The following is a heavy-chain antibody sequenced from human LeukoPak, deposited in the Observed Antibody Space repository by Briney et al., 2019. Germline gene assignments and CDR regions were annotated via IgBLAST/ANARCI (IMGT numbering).Heavy chain of an antibody. V-gene: IGHV5-51*01. D-gene: IGHD3-9*01. CDR2: IYPGDSDK. CDR1: GYSFPNYW. J-gene: IGHJ4*02. Sequence: GESLKISCKGSGYSFPNYWIGWVRQMPGKGLEWMGIIYPGDSDKRYSPSFQGQVTISADKSISTAYLQWSSLKASDTAMYYCARAGQYYDILTGYINCDYWGQGTLVTVSP. CDR3: ARAGQYYDILTGYINCDY.